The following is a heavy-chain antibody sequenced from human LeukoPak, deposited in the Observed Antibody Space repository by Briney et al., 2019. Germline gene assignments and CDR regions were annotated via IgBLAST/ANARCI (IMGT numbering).Heavy chain of an antibody. CDR1: GFTFSSYA. Sequence: GGSLRLSCAASGFTFSSYAMHWVRKAPGKGLEWVAVISYDGSNKYYADSVKGRFTISRDNSKNTLYLQMNSLRAEDTAVYYCARLYPLELELSDWFDPWGQGTLVTVSS. CDR2: ISYDGSNK. D-gene: IGHD1-7*01. V-gene: IGHV3-30-3*01. CDR3: ARLYPLELELSDWFDP. J-gene: IGHJ5*02.